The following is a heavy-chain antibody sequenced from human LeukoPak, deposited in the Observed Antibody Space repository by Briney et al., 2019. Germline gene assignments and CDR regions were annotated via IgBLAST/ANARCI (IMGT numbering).Heavy chain of an antibody. Sequence: SQTLSLTCAISGDSVSSNSAAWNWIRQSPSRGLEWLGRTYYRSKWHSYYAPSVKSRITINPNTSKNQFSLQLKSVTPEDTAVYYCARMVGLVSDFWGQGTLVTVSS. V-gene: IGHV6-1*01. CDR3: ARMVGLVSDF. J-gene: IGHJ4*02. CDR1: GDSVSSNSAA. D-gene: IGHD3-10*01. CDR2: TYYRSKWHS.